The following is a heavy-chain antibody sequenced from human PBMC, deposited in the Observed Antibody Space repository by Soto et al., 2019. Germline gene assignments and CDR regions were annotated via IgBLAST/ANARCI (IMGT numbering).Heavy chain of an antibody. J-gene: IGHJ6*03. CDR1: GFTFSSYA. CDR3: AKREGEDPLSGYHYMDV. V-gene: IGHV3-23*01. CDR2: ISGSGDST. D-gene: IGHD2-21*01. Sequence: GGSLRLSCAASGFTFSSYAMSWVRQAPGKGLEWVSAISGSGDSTYYADSVKGRFTISRDNSKNTLYLQMNSLRAEDTAVYYSAKREGEDPLSGYHYMDVWGKGTTVTVSS.